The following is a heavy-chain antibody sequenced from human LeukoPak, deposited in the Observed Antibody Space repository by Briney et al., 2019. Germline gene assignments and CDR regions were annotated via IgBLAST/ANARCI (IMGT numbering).Heavy chain of an antibody. CDR1: GYSFTNYW. D-gene: IGHD6-13*01. Sequence: GESLKISCKGSGYSFTNYWIGWVRQMPGKGLEWMGIIYPGDSDTRYSPSFQGQVIISADKSISTAYLQWSSLKASDTAMYYCARRLGSSSWDGYFDYWGQGTLVTVSS. CDR3: ARRLGSSSWDGYFDY. J-gene: IGHJ4*02. CDR2: IYPGDSDT. V-gene: IGHV5-51*01.